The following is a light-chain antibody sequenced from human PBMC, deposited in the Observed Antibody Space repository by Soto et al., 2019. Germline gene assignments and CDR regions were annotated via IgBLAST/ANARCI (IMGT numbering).Light chain of an antibody. V-gene: IGKV3-20*01. J-gene: IGKJ3*01. CDR3: LRYGDSVFT. CDR1: QSVSSDY. Sequence: EIVLTQSPDTLSLSPGQRATLSCRASQSVSSDYLAWYQQKPGQAPRLLIYGASSRATGIPGRFRGSGSGTDFTLTISRREPEDFAVYYCLRYGDSVFTFGPGSKVDIK. CDR2: GAS.